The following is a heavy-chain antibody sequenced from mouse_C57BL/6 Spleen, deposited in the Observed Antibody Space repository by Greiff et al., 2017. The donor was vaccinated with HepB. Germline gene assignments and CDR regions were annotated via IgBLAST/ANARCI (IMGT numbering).Heavy chain of an antibody. V-gene: IGHV1-15*01. Sequence: QVQLQQSGAELVRPGASVTLSCKASGYTFTDYEMHWVKQTPVHGLEWIGAIDPETGGTAYNQKFKGKAILTADKSSSTAYMELRSLTSEDSAVYYCTRWYGSSPYYFDYWGQGTTLTVSS. CDR3: TRWYGSSPYYFDY. D-gene: IGHD1-1*01. CDR2: IDPETGGT. CDR1: GYTFTDYE. J-gene: IGHJ2*01.